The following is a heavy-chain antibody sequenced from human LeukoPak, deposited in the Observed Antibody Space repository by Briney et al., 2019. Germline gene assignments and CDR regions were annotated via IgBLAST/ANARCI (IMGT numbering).Heavy chain of an antibody. CDR1: GFTFSSYS. Sequence: GGSLRLSCAASGFTFSSYSMNWVRQAPGKGLEWVSRINSDGSITVYADSVKGRFTISRDNAKNTLYLQMNSLRAEDSAVYYCVRDISGPGDYWGQGTLVTVSS. CDR2: INSDGSIT. D-gene: IGHD3-10*01. J-gene: IGHJ4*02. V-gene: IGHV3-74*01. CDR3: VRDISGPGDY.